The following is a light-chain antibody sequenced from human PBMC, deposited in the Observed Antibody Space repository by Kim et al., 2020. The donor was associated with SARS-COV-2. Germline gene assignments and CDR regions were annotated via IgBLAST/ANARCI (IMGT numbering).Light chain of an antibody. J-gene: IGKJ1*01. V-gene: IGKV1-5*03. CDR1: QNINSW. Sequence: DIQMTQSPSTLSASIGDRVTITCRASQNINSWLGWYQQKPGKAPNLLIYKASSLESGVPSRFSGSGSGTEFTLTISTLQPDHFATYYCQQYDSYPWTFGQGTKVDIK. CDR2: KAS. CDR3: QQYDSYPWT.